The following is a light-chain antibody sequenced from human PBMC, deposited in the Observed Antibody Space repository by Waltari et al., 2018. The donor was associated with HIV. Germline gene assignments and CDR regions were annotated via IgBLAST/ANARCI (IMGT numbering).Light chain of an antibody. J-gene: IGLJ2*01. CDR3: ATWDDSLNGHVV. Sequence: QSVLTQPPSASGTTGQRVTISCSGSSSHIGDNTVNWYQQLPGTAPKLLIYTNTQRPSGVPDRFSGSKSGTSASLAISGLQSEDEADYYCATWDDSLNGHVVFGGGTKLTVL. CDR1: SSHIGDNT. CDR2: TNT. V-gene: IGLV1-44*01.